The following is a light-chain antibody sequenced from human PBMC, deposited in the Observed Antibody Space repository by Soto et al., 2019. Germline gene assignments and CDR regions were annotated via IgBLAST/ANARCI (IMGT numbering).Light chain of an antibody. CDR1: QSVSNNY. CDR3: QQYGSSGT. Sequence: EIVLTQSPGTLSTSPGERATLSCRASQSVSNNYLAWYQQKPGQAPRLLIYGASNRATGIPDRFSGSGSGTDSTLTISRLQPEDFAVYYCQQYGSSGTFGQGTKVDIK. V-gene: IGKV3-20*01. J-gene: IGKJ1*01. CDR2: GAS.